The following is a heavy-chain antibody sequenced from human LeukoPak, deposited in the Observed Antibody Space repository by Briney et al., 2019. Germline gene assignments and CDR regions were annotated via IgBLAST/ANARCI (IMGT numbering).Heavy chain of an antibody. V-gene: IGHV1-2*02. CDR3: ARGGYSTTWGVSDY. Sequence: ASVKVSCKASGYTFTGYYLHWVRQAPGQGLEWVGWINPNSGGTSSAQKFQGRVTMTRDTSLSTAYMGLSRLGSDDTAIFYCARGGYSTTWGVSDYWGQGTLVTVSS. J-gene: IGHJ4*02. CDR1: GYTFTGYY. CDR2: INPNSGGT. D-gene: IGHD2/OR15-2a*01.